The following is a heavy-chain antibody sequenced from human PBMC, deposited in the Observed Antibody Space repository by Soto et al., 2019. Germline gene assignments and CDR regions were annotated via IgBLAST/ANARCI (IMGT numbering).Heavy chain of an antibody. CDR1: GFTFFAYW. CDR2: INSDGSHT. Sequence: EVQLVESGGGLVQPGGSLRLSCAASGFTFFAYWIHWVRQVPGKGLVWVSRINSDGSHTSYADSVRRRFTISRDNSKNTVSLQINSLPAEDTAVYDCAKEGEYGDSAGETWFDSWGQGSLVTVSS. D-gene: IGHD4-17*01. V-gene: IGHV3-74*01. CDR3: AKEGEYGDSAGETWFDS. J-gene: IGHJ5*01.